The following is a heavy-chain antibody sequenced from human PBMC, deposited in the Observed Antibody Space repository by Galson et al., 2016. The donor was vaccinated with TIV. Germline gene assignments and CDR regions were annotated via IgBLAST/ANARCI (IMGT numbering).Heavy chain of an antibody. D-gene: IGHD3-3*01. CDR3: AKGMAIFGVIPPWGGMDV. CDR2: VRYDGSHK. J-gene: IGHJ6*02. Sequence: SLRLSCAASGFTFSTYVMHWVRQAPGKGLEWVAFVRYDGSHKNYADSVKGRFTISRDNSKSTLYLQMNTLEAEDKAVYYCAKGMAIFGVIPPWGGMDVWGQGTTVTVSS. CDR1: GFTFSTYV. V-gene: IGHV3-30*02.